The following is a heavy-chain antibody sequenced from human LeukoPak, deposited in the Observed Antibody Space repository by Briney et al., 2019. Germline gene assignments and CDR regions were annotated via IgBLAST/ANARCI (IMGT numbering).Heavy chain of an antibody. Sequence: PSETLSLTCTVSGYSISSGYYWGWIRQPPGKGLEWIGSIYHSGSTYYNPSLKSRVTISVDTSKSQFSLKLSSVTAADTAVYYCARGLTIFGVVTPQGHYFDYWGQGTLVTVSS. D-gene: IGHD3-3*01. V-gene: IGHV4-38-2*02. J-gene: IGHJ4*02. CDR2: IYHSGST. CDR1: GYSISSGYY. CDR3: ARGLTIFGVVTPQGHYFDY.